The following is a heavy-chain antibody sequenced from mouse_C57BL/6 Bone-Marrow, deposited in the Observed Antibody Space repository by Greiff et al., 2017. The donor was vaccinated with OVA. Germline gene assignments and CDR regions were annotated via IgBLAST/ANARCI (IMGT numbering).Heavy chain of an antibody. CDR1: GYTFTSYG. D-gene: IGHD2-4*01. CDR2: IYPRSGNT. CDR3: ASTNDYDGGAMDY. Sequence: QVQLQQSGAELARPGASVKLSCKASGYTFTSYGISWVKQRTGQGLEWIGEIYPRSGNTYYTEKFKGKATLTADKSSSTAYMELRSLTSEDAAVYFCASTNDYDGGAMDYWGQGTSVTVSS. V-gene: IGHV1-81*01. J-gene: IGHJ4*01.